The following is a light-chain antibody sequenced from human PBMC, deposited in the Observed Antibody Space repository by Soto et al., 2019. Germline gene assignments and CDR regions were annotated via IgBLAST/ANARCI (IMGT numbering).Light chain of an antibody. Sequence: EIVMTQSPATLSVSPGESATLSCRASQSVSSNLAWHQQKPGQAPRLFIYDASTRATGIPARFSGSGSGTEFTLTISSLQPEDFATYYCQQHGQWPITFGQGTRLEIK. J-gene: IGKJ5*01. CDR3: QQHGQWPIT. CDR1: QSVSSN. CDR2: DAS. V-gene: IGKV3-15*01.